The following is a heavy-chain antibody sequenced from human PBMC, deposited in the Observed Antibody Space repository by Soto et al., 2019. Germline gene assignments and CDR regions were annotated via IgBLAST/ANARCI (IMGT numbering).Heavy chain of an antibody. CDR1: GGSISSSSYY. D-gene: IGHD6-19*01. CDR3: ARSIAVAGTDAFDI. Sequence: SETLSLTCTVAGGSISSSSYYWGWIRQPPGKGLEWIGSIYYSGSTHYNPSLKSRVTISVDTSKNQFSLKLSSVTAADTAVYYCARSIAVAGTDAFDIWGQGTMVTVSS. CDR2: IYYSGST. V-gene: IGHV4-39*01. J-gene: IGHJ3*02.